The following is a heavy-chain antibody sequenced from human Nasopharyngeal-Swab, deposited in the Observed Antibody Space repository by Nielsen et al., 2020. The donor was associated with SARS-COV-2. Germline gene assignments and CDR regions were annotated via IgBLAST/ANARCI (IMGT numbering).Heavy chain of an antibody. V-gene: IGHV5-51*01. D-gene: IGHD6-19*01. CDR2: IYPGDSDT. J-gene: IGHJ6*02. CDR3: ARLCSSGCGDYYYGMDV. Sequence: KVSCKGSGYSFTSYWIGWVRQMPGKGLEWMGIIYPGDSDTRYSPSFQGQVTISADKSISTAYLQWSSLKASDTAMYYCARLCSSGCGDYYYGMDVWGQGTTVTVSS. CDR1: GYSFTSYW.